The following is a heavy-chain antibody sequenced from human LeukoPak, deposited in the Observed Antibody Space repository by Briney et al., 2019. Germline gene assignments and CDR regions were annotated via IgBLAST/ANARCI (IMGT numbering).Heavy chain of an antibody. Sequence: GGSLRLSCAASGVTFSSYNMNWVRQAPGKGLGWVSAISGSGGSTYYADSVKGRFTISRDNSKNTLYLQMNSLRAEDTAVYYCAKLPAYYDILTGSYNYYGMDVWGQGTTVTVSS. CDR2: ISGSGGST. CDR3: AKLPAYYDILTGSYNYYGMDV. J-gene: IGHJ6*02. V-gene: IGHV3-23*01. D-gene: IGHD3-9*01. CDR1: GVTFSSYN.